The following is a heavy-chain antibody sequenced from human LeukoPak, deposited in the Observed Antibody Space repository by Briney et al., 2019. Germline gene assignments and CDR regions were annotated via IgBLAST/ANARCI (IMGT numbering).Heavy chain of an antibody. J-gene: IGHJ1*01. CDR2: IFHSGST. Sequence: SETLSLTCSVSTYPISNGYYWGWIRQPPGEGLEWIASIFHSGSTYYNPSLKSRVTISVDTSKNQFSLKLTSVTTADTAIYYCARQKRYYDDSDPRYFDHWGQGNLVTVSS. D-gene: IGHD3-22*01. CDR3: ARQKRYYDDSDPRYFDH. V-gene: IGHV4-38-2*01. CDR1: TYPISNGYY.